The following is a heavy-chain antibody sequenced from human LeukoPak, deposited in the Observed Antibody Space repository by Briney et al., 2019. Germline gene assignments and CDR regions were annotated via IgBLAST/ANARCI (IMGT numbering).Heavy chain of an antibody. CDR1: GFTFTNYA. J-gene: IGHJ3*01. V-gene: IGHV3-23*01. D-gene: IGHD3-22*01. CDR3: ARRPRDTSGYLGAFHD. Sequence: GGSLRLSCAASGFTFTNYAMTWVRQAPGKGLEWVSVIGASGADTYYSDSVKGRFTVSRDNSQNTLFLHMSSLRAEDTAVYFCARRPRDTSGYLGAFHDWGQGTTVTVSS. CDR2: IGASGADT.